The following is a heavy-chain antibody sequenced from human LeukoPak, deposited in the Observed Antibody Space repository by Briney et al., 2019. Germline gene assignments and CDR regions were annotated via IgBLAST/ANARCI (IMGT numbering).Heavy chain of an antibody. CDR2: IYYSGST. D-gene: IGHD2-15*01. CDR3: ATFLGGGGTPFDY. Sequence: SETLSLTCTVSGGSISSYYWSWIRQPPGKGLEWIGYIYYSGSTNYNSSLKSRVTISVDTSKNQFSLKLSSVTAADTAVYYCATFLGGGGTPFDYWGQGTLVTVSS. J-gene: IGHJ4*02. CDR1: GGSISSYY. V-gene: IGHV4-59*01.